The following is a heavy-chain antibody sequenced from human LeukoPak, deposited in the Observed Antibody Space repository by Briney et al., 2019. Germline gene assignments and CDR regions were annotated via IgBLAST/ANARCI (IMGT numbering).Heavy chain of an antibody. CDR2: ISGSGDNT. Sequence: GGSLRLSCAASGFTFSSYAMSWVRQAPGKGLEWASGISGSGDNTYYADSVKGRFTISRDNSKNTLYVQVNSLGTEDTAAYYCAKGSYYDSSGSFYFDYWGQGTLVTVSS. V-gene: IGHV3-23*01. CDR3: AKGSYYDSSGSFYFDY. J-gene: IGHJ4*02. D-gene: IGHD3-22*01. CDR1: GFTFSSYA.